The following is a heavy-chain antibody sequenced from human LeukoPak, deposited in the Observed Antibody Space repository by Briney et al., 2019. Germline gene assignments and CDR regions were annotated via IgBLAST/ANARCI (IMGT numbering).Heavy chain of an antibody. CDR3: ARHANYDFWSTFDI. D-gene: IGHD3-3*01. Sequence: GSSVKVSCKASGGTFSSYAISWVRQAPGQGLEWMGGTIPIFGTANYAQKFQGRVTITADESTSTAYMELSSLRSEDTAVYYCARHANYDFWSTFDIWGQGTMVTVSS. CDR1: GGTFSSYA. CDR2: TIPIFGTA. V-gene: IGHV1-69*01. J-gene: IGHJ3*02.